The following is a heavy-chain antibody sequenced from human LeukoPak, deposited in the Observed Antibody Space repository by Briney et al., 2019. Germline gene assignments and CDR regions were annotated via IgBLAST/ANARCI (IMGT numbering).Heavy chain of an antibody. CDR1: GYTFTGYY. Sequence: ASVKVSCKASGYTFTGYYIHWVRQAPGQGLEWMGRINPNTGGTNYAQKFHGRVTMTRDTSISTAYMELSRLTSDDTAVYYCAREPMVRDFNWFDPWGQGTLVTVSS. J-gene: IGHJ5*02. CDR3: AREPMVRDFNWFDP. CDR2: INPNTGGT. V-gene: IGHV1-2*06. D-gene: IGHD3-10*01.